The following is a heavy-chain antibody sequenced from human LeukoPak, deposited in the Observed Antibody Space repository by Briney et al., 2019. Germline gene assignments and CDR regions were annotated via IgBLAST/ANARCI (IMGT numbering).Heavy chain of an antibody. CDR2: IYYSGRT. J-gene: IGHJ4*02. D-gene: IGHD2-15*01. CDR3: ARGWRHDY. V-gene: IGHV4-59*01. Sequence: SETLSLTCAVYGGSFSGYYWSWIRQSPGKGLEWIGYIYYSGRTNYNPSLKSRVTISVDTSKNQFSLKLSSVTAADTAVYYCARGWRHDYWGQGTLVTVSS. CDR1: GGSFSGYY.